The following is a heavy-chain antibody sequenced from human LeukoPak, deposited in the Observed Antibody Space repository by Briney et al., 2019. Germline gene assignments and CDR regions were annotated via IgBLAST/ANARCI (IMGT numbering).Heavy chain of an antibody. D-gene: IGHD4-11*01. CDR2: ISYDGSNK. Sequence: GGSLRLSCAASGFTFGSYAMHWVRQAPGKGLEWVAVISYDGSNKYYADSVKGRFTIPRDNSKNTLYLQMNSLRAEDTAVYYCARGGTPSPINLYSNYSVLCYFDYWGQGTLVTVSS. J-gene: IGHJ4*02. V-gene: IGHV3-30-3*01. CDR3: ARGGTPSPINLYSNYSVLCYFDY. CDR1: GFTFGSYA.